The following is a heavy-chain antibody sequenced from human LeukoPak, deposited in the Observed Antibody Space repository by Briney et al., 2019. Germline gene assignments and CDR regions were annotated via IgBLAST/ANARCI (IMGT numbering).Heavy chain of an antibody. Sequence: SETLSLTCTVSGGSISSYYWSWIRQPPGKGLEWIGYIYYSGSTNYNPSLKSRVTMSVDTSKNQFSLKLSSVTAADTAVYYCARDNNWFDPWGQGTLVTVSS. J-gene: IGHJ5*02. V-gene: IGHV4-59*01. CDR1: GGSISSYY. CDR3: ARDNNWFDP. CDR2: IYYSGST.